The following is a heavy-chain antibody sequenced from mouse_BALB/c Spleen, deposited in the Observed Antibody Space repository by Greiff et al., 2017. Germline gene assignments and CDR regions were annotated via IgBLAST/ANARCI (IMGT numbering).Heavy chain of an antibody. J-gene: IGHJ2*01. V-gene: IGHV1S29*02. CDR3: ARKDYGSRAFDH. Sequence: VQLKESGPELVKPGASVKISCKASGYTFTDYNMHWVKQSHGKSLEWIGYIYPYNGGTGYNQKFKSKATLTVDNSSSTAYMELRSLTSEDSAVYYCARKDYGSRAFDHWGQGTTLTVSS. CDR1: GYTFTDYN. CDR2: IYPYNGGT. D-gene: IGHD1-1*01.